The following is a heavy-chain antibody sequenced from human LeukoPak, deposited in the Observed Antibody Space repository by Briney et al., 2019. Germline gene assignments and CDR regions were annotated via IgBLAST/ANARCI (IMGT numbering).Heavy chain of an antibody. CDR2: INQDGSEK. CDR3: ARVNNTVVTPPYFDY. CDR1: GFTLSSYW. V-gene: IGHV3-7*01. D-gene: IGHD4-23*01. J-gene: IGHJ4*02. Sequence: GGSRRLSWAASGFTLSSYWMGWVRQAPGKGLGWVANINQDGSEKYYVDSVKGRFTISRDNAKNSLYLQMNSLRAEDTAVYYCARVNNTVVTPPYFDYWGQGTLVTVSS.